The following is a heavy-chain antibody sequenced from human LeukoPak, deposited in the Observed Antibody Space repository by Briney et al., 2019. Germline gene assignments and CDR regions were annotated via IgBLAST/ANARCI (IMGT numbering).Heavy chain of an antibody. CDR2: IFNTGST. J-gene: IGHJ5*02. CDR3: ARTSSVDTALVGVHWFDP. CDR1: GYSISSGFY. D-gene: IGHD5-18*01. Sequence: SETLSLTCDVSGYSISSGFYWGWIRQSRGKGLEWIGTIFNTGSTYYTASLRNRVSISVDASKNQFSLRLSSVTAADTAVYYCARTSSVDTALVGVHWFDPWGQGTLVTVSS. V-gene: IGHV4-38-2*01.